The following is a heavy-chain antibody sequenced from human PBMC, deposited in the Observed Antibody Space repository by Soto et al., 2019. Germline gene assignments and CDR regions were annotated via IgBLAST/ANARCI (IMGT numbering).Heavy chain of an antibody. CDR1: GAYMISNGYY. CDR2: FYYSEST. J-gene: IGHJ4*02. Sequence: ETKSHTTSVPGAYMISNGYYWTSIRQPPGKGLEWSGSFYYSESTYFNPSLKSRVTISVDTSKNQFSLKLSAVTAADTAVYYCARRSTVTYDYWGQGILVTLSS. V-gene: IGHV4-39*01. CDR3: ARRSTVTYDY. D-gene: IGHD4-17*01.